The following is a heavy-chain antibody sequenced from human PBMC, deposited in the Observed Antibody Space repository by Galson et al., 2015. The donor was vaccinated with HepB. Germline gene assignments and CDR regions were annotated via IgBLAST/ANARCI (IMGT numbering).Heavy chain of an antibody. V-gene: IGHV3-15*07. D-gene: IGHD3-22*01. J-gene: IGHJ3*02. CDR2: IKSKTDGGTT. CDR3: TTRYYYDSSGYYPTYAFDI. CDR1: GFTFSNAW. Sequence: SLRLSCAASGFTFSNAWMNWVRQAPGKGLEWVGRIKSKTDGGTTDYAAPVKGRFTISRDDSKNTLYLQMNSLKTEDTAVYYCTTRYYYDSSGYYPTYAFDIWGQGTMVTVSS.